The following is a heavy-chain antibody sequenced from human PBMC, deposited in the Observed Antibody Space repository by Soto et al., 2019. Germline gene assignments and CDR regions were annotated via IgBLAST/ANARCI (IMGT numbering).Heavy chain of an antibody. CDR3: AKKMGGGYCSSTSCLDDAFDI. J-gene: IGHJ3*02. CDR2: ISGSGGST. V-gene: IGHV3-23*01. Sequence: GGSLRLSCAASGFTFSSYAMSWVRQAPGKGLEWVSAISGSGGSTYYADSVKGRFTISRDNSKNTLYLQMNSLRAEDTAVYYCAKKMGGGYCSSTSCLDDAFDIWGQGTMVTVSS. CDR1: GFTFSSYA. D-gene: IGHD2-2*01.